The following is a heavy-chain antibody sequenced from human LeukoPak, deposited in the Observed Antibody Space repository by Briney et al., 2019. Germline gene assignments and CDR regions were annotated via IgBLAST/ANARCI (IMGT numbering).Heavy chain of an antibody. Sequence: SQTLSLTCAVSGGSISSGGYSWSWIRQPPGKGLEWIGYIYYSGSTYYNPSLKSRVTMSVDTSKNQFSLKLSSVTAADTAVYYCARHGSSEKSAADFDCWGQGTLVTVSS. V-gene: IGHV4-30-2*03. CDR2: IYYSGST. CDR1: GGSISSGGYS. J-gene: IGHJ4*02. CDR3: ARHGSSEKSAADFDC. D-gene: IGHD3-22*01.